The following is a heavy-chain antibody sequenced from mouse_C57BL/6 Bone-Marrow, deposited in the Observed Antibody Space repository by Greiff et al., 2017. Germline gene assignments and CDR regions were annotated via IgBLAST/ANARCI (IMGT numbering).Heavy chain of an antibody. J-gene: IGHJ2*01. CDR2: ISSGGSYT. CDR3: ARHPYRGYFDY. V-gene: IGHV5-6*03. Sequence: EVMLVESGGGLVKPGGSLKLSCAASGFTFSSYGMSWVRQTPDKRLEWVATISSGGSYTYYPDSVKGRFTISRDNAKNTLYLQMSSLKSEDTAMYYCARHPYRGYFDYWGQGTTLTVSS. D-gene: IGHD2-10*01. CDR1: GFTFSSYG.